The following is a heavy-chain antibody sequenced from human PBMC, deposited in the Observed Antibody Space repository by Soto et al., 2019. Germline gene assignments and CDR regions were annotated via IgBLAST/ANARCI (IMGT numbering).Heavy chain of an antibody. J-gene: IGHJ4*02. CDR1: GFTFSNYA. Sequence: EVQLLESGGDLAQPGGSLRLICAASGFTFSNYAMTWVRQSPGKGLEWVSTITSPGSTFYGDTVKGRFTISRDNSKSTLYLQMNSLGAEDTAVYYCAKTDKFHSQSSGWANRFDSWGQGTLVTVSS. D-gene: IGHD6-19*01. V-gene: IGHV3-23*01. CDR3: AKTDKFHSQSSGWANRFDS. CDR2: ITSPGST.